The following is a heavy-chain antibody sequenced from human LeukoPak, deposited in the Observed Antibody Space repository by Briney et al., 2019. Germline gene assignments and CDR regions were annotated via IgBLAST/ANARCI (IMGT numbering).Heavy chain of an antibody. J-gene: IGHJ4*02. Sequence: PSETLSLTCTVSGGSISSYYWSWIRQPPGKGLEWIGYIYYSGSTNYNPSLKSRVTISVDTSKNQFSLKLSSVTAADTAVYYCAGSIDYSGWYAHYWGQGTLVTVSS. CDR1: GGSISSYY. V-gene: IGHV4-59*08. D-gene: IGHD6-19*01. CDR2: IYYSGST. CDR3: AGSIDYSGWYAHY.